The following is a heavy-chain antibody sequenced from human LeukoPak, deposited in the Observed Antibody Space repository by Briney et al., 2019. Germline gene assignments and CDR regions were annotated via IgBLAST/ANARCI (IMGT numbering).Heavy chain of an antibody. J-gene: IGHJ6*02. CDR3: ARDWPAAATRRYYYYYGMDV. V-gene: IGHV4-34*01. CDR2: INHSGST. D-gene: IGHD6-13*01. CDR1: GGSFSGYY. Sequence: SETLSLTCAVYGGSFSGYYWSWIRQPPGKGLEWIGEINHSGSTNYNPSLKSRVTISVDTSKNQFSLKLSSVTAADTAVHYCARDWPAAATRRYYYYYGMDVWGQGTTVTVSS.